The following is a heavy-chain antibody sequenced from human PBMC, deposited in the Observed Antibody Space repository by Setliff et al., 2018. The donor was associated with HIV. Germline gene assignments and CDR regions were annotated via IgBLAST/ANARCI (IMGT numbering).Heavy chain of an antibody. V-gene: IGHV4-4*08. CDR3: ARAAYSGTYLWEPATDL. CDR1: GGSISSYY. CDR2: IYTSGST. J-gene: IGHJ2*01. Sequence: PSETLSLTCPVSGGSISSYYWSWIRQPPGKGLEWIGSIYTSGSTNYNPSLKSRITISADTSKNQLSLNLSSVTAADTAVYYCARAAYSGTYLWEPATDLWGRGTLVTVSS. D-gene: IGHD1-26*01.